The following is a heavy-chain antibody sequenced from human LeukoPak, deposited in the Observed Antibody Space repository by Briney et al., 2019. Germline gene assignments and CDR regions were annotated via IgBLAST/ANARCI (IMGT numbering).Heavy chain of an antibody. Sequence: GGSLRLSCAASGFTFSNYWMSWVRQAPGKGLEWVANIKEDGSEKYYVDSVKGRFTISRDNAKNSLYLQMNSLRAEDTAVYYCARGGTYYDFWSGPTLSLWGQGTMVTVSS. V-gene: IGHV3-7*01. CDR1: GFTFSNYW. CDR3: ARGGTYYDFWSGPTLSL. CDR2: IKEDGSEK. D-gene: IGHD3-3*01. J-gene: IGHJ3*01.